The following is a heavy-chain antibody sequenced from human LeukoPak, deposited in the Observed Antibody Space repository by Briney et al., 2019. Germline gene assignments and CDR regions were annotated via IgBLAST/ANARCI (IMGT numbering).Heavy chain of an antibody. Sequence: RPSETLSLTCTVSGGSICSYYWSWIRQPPGKGLEWIGYIYYSGSTNYNPSLKSRVTISVDTYKNQFSLKLSSVTAADTAVYYCARVRGGWYDYWGQGTLVTVSS. CDR1: GGSICSYY. CDR2: IYYSGST. CDR3: ARVRGGWYDY. D-gene: IGHD6-19*01. V-gene: IGHV4-59*01. J-gene: IGHJ4*02.